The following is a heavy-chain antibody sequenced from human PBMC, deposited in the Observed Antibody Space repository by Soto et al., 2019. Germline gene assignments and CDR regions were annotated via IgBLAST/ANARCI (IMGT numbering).Heavy chain of an antibody. D-gene: IGHD6-19*01. CDR3: ARHSSSGWPYYYYGMDV. V-gene: IGHV4-39*01. CDR1: GGSISSSSYY. CDR2: IYYSGRT. Sequence: QLQLQESGPGLVKPSETLSLTCTVSGGSISSSSYYWGWIRQPPGKGLVWIGSIYYSGRTYYNPSLKSRVTLSVDTSKNQFSLKLSSVTAADTAVYYCARHSSSGWPYYYYGMDVWGQGTTVTVSS. J-gene: IGHJ6*02.